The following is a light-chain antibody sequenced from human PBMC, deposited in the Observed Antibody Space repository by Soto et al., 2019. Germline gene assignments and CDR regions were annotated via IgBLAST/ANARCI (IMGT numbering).Light chain of an antibody. Sequence: SVLTQSPGSLSLSPGERATLSCRASQSVSSNYLAWYQHKPGQAPRLLIYGASSRATGIPDRVSGSGSGTDFTLTISRLEPEDFAVYYCQHYGSSLSITFGQGTRLEIK. CDR2: GAS. V-gene: IGKV3-20*01. CDR1: QSVSSNY. CDR3: QHYGSSLSIT. J-gene: IGKJ5*01.